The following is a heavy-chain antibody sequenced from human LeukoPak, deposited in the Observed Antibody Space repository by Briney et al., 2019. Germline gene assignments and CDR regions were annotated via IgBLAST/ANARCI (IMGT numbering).Heavy chain of an antibody. Sequence: SETLSLTCAVSGGSFSAFFWRWIRQPPGKGLEWIGDVGHSGSADYNPSLKSRVTVSADPSKTQFPLKLTSVTAADTAVYYCATRGDYSDTSGNSYDALDIWGQGTMVTVSS. D-gene: IGHD3-22*01. CDR1: GGSFSAFF. CDR2: VGHSGSA. CDR3: ATRGDYSDTSGNSYDALDI. V-gene: IGHV4-34*01. J-gene: IGHJ3*02.